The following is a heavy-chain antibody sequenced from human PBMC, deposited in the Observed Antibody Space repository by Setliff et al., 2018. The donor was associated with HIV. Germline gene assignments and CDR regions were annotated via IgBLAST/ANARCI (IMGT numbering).Heavy chain of an antibody. Sequence: SETLSLTCTVSGASISSSSHHWAWIRQPPGKGLEYIGNIYYTGSTHHNPSLESRVATSVDTSKNQFSLKLTSVNAADTGMYYCARRTFGSGRIDPWDQGTLVTVSS. CDR2: IYYTGST. V-gene: IGHV4-39*01. D-gene: IGHD1-26*01. J-gene: IGHJ5*02. CDR3: ARRTFGSGRIDP. CDR1: GASISSSSHH.